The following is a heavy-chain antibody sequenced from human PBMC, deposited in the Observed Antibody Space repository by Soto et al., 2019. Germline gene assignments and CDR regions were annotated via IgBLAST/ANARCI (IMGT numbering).Heavy chain of an antibody. D-gene: IGHD3-22*01. J-gene: IGHJ1*01. CDR3: VESSGYVFAEFFQN. CDR2: ISGSGSST. Sequence: GGSLRLSCTVSGFTFNSYAMSWVRQAPGKGLEWVSAISGSGSSTYYADSVKGRFTISRGNSKNTLYLQMNSLRAEDTALYYCVESSGYVFAEFFQNWGQGTLVTVSS. CDR1: GFTFNSYA. V-gene: IGHV3-23*01.